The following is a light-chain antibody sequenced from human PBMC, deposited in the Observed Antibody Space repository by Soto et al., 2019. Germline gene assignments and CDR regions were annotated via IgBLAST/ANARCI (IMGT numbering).Light chain of an antibody. Sequence: IQLTQSPTSLSASVGDRVTITCRASQGISSYLAWYQQKPGKAPKLLIYGASTLQSGVPSRFSGSGSGTGFTLTVSSLQPEDFATYYCQQLNSYPLTFGGGTKVDI. CDR3: QQLNSYPLT. CDR1: QGISSY. CDR2: GAS. V-gene: IGKV1-9*01. J-gene: IGKJ4*01.